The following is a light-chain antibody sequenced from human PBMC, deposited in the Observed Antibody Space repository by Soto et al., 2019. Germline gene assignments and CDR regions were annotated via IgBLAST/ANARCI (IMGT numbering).Light chain of an antibody. CDR2: DAS. CDR1: QSVSSY. V-gene: IGKV3-11*01. J-gene: IGKJ5*01. CDR3: QQRTRWPMT. Sequence: EIVFTQSPATLSLSPGERATLSCRSSQSVSSYLAWYQQKPGQAPRLLIYDASNGATGIPARFSGSGSGTDFTLTISSLEPEDFAVYYCQQRTRWPMTFGQGTRLEI.